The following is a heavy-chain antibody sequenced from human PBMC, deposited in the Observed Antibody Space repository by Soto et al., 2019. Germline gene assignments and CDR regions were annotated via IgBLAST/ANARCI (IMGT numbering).Heavy chain of an antibody. CDR3: ARLIGNSWLDS. D-gene: IGHD2-8*01. J-gene: IGHJ5*01. Sequence: SQTLSLTCTMSGDSVSPNSATLDWIRQSPSRGLEWLGRTYYRSKWYNDYAVSVKGRITINPDTSNNQFSLQLNSVTPDDTAVYYCARLIGNSWLDSWGQGTLVTVSS. CDR2: TYYRSKWYN. CDR1: GDSVSPNSAT. V-gene: IGHV6-1*01.